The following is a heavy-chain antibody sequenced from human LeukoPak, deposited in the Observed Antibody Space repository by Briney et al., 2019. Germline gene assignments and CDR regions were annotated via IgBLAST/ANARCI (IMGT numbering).Heavy chain of an antibody. D-gene: IGHD5-24*01. V-gene: IGHV4-59*12. J-gene: IGHJ4*02. CDR3: ARVKATIKGPYFDY. CDR2: IYYSGST. CDR1: GGSISSYY. Sequence: SETLSLTCTVSGGSISSYYWSWIRQPPGKGLEWIGYIYYSGSTYYNPSLKSRVTISVDTSKNQFSLKLSSVTAADTAVYYCARVKATIKGPYFDYWGQGTLVTVSS.